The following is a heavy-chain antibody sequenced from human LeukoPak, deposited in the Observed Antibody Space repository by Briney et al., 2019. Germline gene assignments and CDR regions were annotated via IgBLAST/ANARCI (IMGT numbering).Heavy chain of an antibody. CDR3: ARDLPVDDYGGKQRFDP. Sequence: GASVKVSCKASGYTFTSYGISWVRQAPGQGLEWMGLISAYNGNTNYAQKLQGRVTMTTDTSTSTAYMELRSLRSDDTAVYYCARDLPVDDYGGKQRFDPWGQGTLVTVSS. CDR1: GYTFTSYG. J-gene: IGHJ5*02. D-gene: IGHD4-23*01. V-gene: IGHV1-18*01. CDR2: ISAYNGNT.